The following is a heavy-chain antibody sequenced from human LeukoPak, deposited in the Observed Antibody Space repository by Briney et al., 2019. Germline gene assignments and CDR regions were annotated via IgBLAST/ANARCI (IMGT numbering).Heavy chain of an antibody. J-gene: IGHJ4*02. Sequence: VGSLRLSCEASGFTFSDSAMSWVRQASGRGLEWVSLISASGGNSYYADSVKGRFTVSRDSSKNTLHLQMNSLRAEDTAVYYCARDIELSCWGQGTLVTVSS. CDR1: GFTFSDSA. CDR2: ISASGGNS. D-gene: IGHD1-26*01. V-gene: IGHV3-23*01. CDR3: ARDIELSC.